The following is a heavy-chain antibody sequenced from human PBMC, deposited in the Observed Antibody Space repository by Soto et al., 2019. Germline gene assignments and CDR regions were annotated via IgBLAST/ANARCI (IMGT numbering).Heavy chain of an antibody. V-gene: IGHV4-4*02. CDR2: IYHSGST. D-gene: IGHD3-3*01. Sequence: QVQLQESGPGLVKPSGTLSLTCAVSGGSISSSNWWSWVRQPPGKGLEWIGEIYHSGSTNYNPSLKSRVTISVDKSKNQFSLKLSSVTAADTAVYYCARAGAVGRVGSFWSGSPLYYYYGMDVWGQGTTVTVSS. J-gene: IGHJ6*02. CDR1: GGSISSSNW. CDR3: ARAGAVGRVGSFWSGSPLYYYYGMDV.